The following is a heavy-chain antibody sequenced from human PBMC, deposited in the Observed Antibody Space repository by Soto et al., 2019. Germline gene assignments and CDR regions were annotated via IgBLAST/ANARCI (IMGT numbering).Heavy chain of an antibody. CDR2: ISGSGGSP. CDR1: GFTFSNYT. D-gene: IGHD2-2*01. Sequence: EVQLLESRGGLVQPGGTLRLPCVASGFTFSNYTMSWVRQAPGKGLEWVSVISGSGGSPSYADSVQGRFSISRDNPKNTLYLHMNSLRGEDTAMYYCAKARSSTTNCYVPDYCGQGTLVTVSS. J-gene: IGHJ4*02. V-gene: IGHV3-23*01. CDR3: AKARSSTTNCYVPDY.